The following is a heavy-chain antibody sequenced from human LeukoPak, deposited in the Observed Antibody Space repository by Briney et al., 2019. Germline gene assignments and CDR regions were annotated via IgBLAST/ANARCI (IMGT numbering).Heavy chain of an antibody. CDR1: GYTFTSYY. D-gene: IGHD6-13*01. V-gene: IGHV1-18*04. CDR3: ARDLNSGYSSTWYSRNFDY. J-gene: IGHJ4*02. Sequence: ASVKVSCKASGYTFTSYYMHWVRQAPGQGLEWMGWISPYNDNTDYAPKLQGRVTLTTDTSTSTAYMELRSLRSDDTAVYYCARDLNSGYSSTWYSRNFDYWGQGTLVTVSS. CDR2: ISPYNDNT.